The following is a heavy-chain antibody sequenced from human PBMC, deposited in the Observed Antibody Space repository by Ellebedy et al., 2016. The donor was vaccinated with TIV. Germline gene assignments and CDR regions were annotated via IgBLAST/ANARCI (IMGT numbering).Heavy chain of an antibody. CDR2: ISAYNGNT. V-gene: IGHV1-18*04. Sequence: ALVKVSCXASGYTFTSYGISWVRQAPGQGLEWMGWISAYNGNTNYAQKLQGRVTMTTDTSTSTAYMELRSLRSDDTAVYYCARDGRLEAAAGTLFDYWGQGTLVTVSS. J-gene: IGHJ4*02. CDR3: ARDGRLEAAAGTLFDY. D-gene: IGHD6-13*01. CDR1: GYTFTSYG.